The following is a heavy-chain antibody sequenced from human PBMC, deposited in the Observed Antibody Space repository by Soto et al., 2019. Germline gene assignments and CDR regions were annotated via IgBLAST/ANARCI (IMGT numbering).Heavy chain of an antibody. CDR1: GFTFSDYA. Sequence: GSLRLSCAASGFTFSDYAMHWVRQAPGKGLEWVAVVSHDGRNTHYADSVKGRFTISRDSSKNTVYLEMTSLRAEDTAVYYCAKGGRQWLVTSDFNYWGQGARVTVSS. D-gene: IGHD6-19*01. CDR3: AKGGRQWLVTSDFNY. CDR2: VSHDGRNT. V-gene: IGHV3-30*18. J-gene: IGHJ4*02.